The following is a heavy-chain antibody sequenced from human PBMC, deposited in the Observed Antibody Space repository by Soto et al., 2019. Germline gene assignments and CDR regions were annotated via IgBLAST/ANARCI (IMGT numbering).Heavy chain of an antibody. Sequence: ASVKVSCKASVYTFTSYYIHWVRQAPGQGLEWMGIINPSGGSTTYAQKFQGRVTMTRDTSTGTVYMELNSLRSEDTAVYYCARDQKTYSGSYLFMDYWGQGTLVTAPQ. CDR2: INPSGGST. V-gene: IGHV1-46*03. CDR1: VYTFTSYY. D-gene: IGHD1-26*01. J-gene: IGHJ4*02. CDR3: ARDQKTYSGSYLFMDY.